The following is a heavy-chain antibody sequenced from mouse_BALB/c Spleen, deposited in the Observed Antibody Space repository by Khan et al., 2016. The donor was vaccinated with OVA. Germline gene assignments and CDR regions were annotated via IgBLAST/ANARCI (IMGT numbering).Heavy chain of an antibody. Sequence: EVQLQESGPGLVKPSQSLSLTCTVTGYSITSGYGWNWIRQFPGNKLEWMGYISYSGSTNNNPSPKSRISITRDSSKNQFFLQFNSVTTEDTATYYCARTARIKYWGQGTTLTVSS. J-gene: IGHJ2*01. CDR2: ISYSGST. V-gene: IGHV3-2*02. CDR1: GYSITSGYG. CDR3: ARTARIKY. D-gene: IGHD1-2*01.